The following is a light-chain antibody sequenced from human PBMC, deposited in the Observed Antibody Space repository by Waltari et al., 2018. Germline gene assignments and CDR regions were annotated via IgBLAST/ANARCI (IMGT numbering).Light chain of an antibody. CDR1: QSVSST. J-gene: IGKJ2*01. Sequence: EIVMTQSPAPLSVSPGERATISCRASQSVSSTLAWYQQKPGQAPRLLIYGASTRATGIPARFSGSGSGTEFTLTISSLQSEDFAVYYCQQYNNWPPYTFGQGTKLEIK. CDR3: QQYNNWPPYT. CDR2: GAS. V-gene: IGKV3-15*01.